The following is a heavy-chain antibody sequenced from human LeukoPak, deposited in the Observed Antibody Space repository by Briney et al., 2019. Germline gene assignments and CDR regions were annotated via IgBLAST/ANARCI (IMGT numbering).Heavy chain of an antibody. V-gene: IGHV4-4*08. Sequence: SETLSLTCTVSGGSISTYYWSWIRQPPGKGLEGIGYIYPSGSVVYTPSLKTRVTISAAMSKKQFSLNRISESAAYAARSYWAIAPLTSFFGTEVWGEGNTVTVS. J-gene: IGHJ6*01. CDR1: GGSISTYY. CDR2: IYPSGSV. CDR3: AIAPLTSFFGTEV.